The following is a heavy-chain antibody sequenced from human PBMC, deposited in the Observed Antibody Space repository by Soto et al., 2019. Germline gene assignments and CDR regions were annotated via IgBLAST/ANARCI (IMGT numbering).Heavy chain of an antibody. J-gene: IGHJ6*02. CDR2: ISGSGGST. CDR3: AKDGTYRFTTFGVVIIRLDV. CDR1: GFTFSSYA. Sequence: GGSLRLSCAASGFTFSSYAMSWVRQAPGKGLEWVSAISGSGGSTYYADSVKGRFTISRDNSKNTLYLQMNSLRAEDTAVYYCAKDGTYRFTTFGVVIIRLDVWGQGTTVTVSS. V-gene: IGHV3-23*01. D-gene: IGHD3-3*01.